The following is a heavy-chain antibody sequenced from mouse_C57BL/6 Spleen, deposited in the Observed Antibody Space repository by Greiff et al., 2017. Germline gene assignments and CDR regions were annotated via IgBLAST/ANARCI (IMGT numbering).Heavy chain of an antibody. CDR1: GFTFSDYG. CDR3: ARRTYYYGSSYYAMDY. D-gene: IGHD1-1*01. J-gene: IGHJ4*01. CDR2: IRSGSSTI. Sequence: EVQVVESGGGLVKPGGSLKLSCAASGFTFSDYGMHWVRQAPEKGLAWVAYIRSGSSTIYYADTVKGRFTISRDNAKNTLFLQMTSLRSEDTAMYYCARRTYYYGSSYYAMDYWGQGTSVTVSS. V-gene: IGHV5-17*01.